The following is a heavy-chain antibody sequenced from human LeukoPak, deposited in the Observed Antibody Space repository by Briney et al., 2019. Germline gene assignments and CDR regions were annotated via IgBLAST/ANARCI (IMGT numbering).Heavy chain of an antibody. V-gene: IGHV3-33*01. CDR2: ICYDGSNK. D-gene: IGHD4-17*01. CDR3: AREVYGVQACFDF. J-gene: IGHJ4*02. Sequence: PGGSLRLSCAASGFTFSSYGMHWVRQAPGKGLEWVAIICYDGSNKYYTDSVKGRFTISRDNPKNTLYLQMNSLRVEHTAVYYCAREVYGVQACFDFWGQGTLVTVSS. CDR1: GFTFSSYG.